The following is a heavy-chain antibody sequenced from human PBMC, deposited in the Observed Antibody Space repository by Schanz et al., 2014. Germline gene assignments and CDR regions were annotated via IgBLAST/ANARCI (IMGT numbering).Heavy chain of an antibody. D-gene: IGHD5-12*01. Sequence: EVQLVESEGGLVQPGGSLRLSCEGSGFSFSDYWMGWVRQAPGKGLEWVANIKKDGSENYYADSVKGRFIISRDSSKNTLFPQMNSLRAEDTALYFCARDEGRDGYNLAFDVWGQGTLVTVSS. V-gene: IGHV3-7*03. J-gene: IGHJ3*01. CDR2: IKKDGSEN. CDR3: ARDEGRDGYNLAFDV. CDR1: GFSFSDYW.